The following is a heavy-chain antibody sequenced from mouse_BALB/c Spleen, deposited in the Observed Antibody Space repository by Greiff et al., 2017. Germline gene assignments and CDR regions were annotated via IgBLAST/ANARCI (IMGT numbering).Heavy chain of an antibody. Sequence: EVQLQQSGAELVKPGASVKLSCTASGFNIKDTYMHWVKQRPEQGLEWIGRIDPANGNTKYDPKFQGKATITADTSSNTAYLQLSSLTSEDTAVYYCARGGYGSSYYAMDDWGQGTSVTVSS. CDR2: IDPANGNT. D-gene: IGHD1-1*01. V-gene: IGHV14-3*02. CDR1: GFNIKDTY. J-gene: IGHJ4*01. CDR3: ARGGYGSSYYAMDD.